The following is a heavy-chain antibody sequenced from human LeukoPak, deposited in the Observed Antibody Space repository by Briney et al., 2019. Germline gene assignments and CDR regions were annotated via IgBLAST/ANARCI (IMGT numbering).Heavy chain of an antibody. CDR2: IYYSGTT. J-gene: IGHJ4*02. CDR3: ARHAPAHFDFL. D-gene: IGHD3-9*01. Sequence: SETLSLTCTVSVASIRGYYCSCVRQPPGQALEWIGYIYYSGTTTYNPSLKRRITMSVDTSKNQFSLRLSSVPAADTAVYYCARHAPAHFDFLWGQGTLVTVSS. CDR1: VASIRGYY. V-gene: IGHV4-59*08.